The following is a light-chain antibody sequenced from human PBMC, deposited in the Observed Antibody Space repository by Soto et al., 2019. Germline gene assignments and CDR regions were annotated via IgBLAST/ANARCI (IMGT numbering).Light chain of an antibody. Sequence: DIVMTQSPATLSVSPGERATLSCRASQSVSSNLAWYQQKPGQAPRLLIYGASTRATGIPARFSGSGSGTEFTLTISSLQSEDFAVYYCQQYNNWPLTFGQGTRWIS. V-gene: IGKV3-15*01. CDR1: QSVSSN. CDR2: GAS. CDR3: QQYNNWPLT. J-gene: IGKJ1*01.